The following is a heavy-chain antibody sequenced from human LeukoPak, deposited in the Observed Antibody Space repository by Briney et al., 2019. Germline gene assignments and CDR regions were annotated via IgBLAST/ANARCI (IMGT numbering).Heavy chain of an antibody. CDR2: VYHNGTP. D-gene: IGHD1-1*01. CDR3: ATAPILRGEAGEQYKYGMDV. CDR1: VGSISSGNW. Sequence: SETLSLTCAVSVGSISSGNWWSWVRQSPGKGLEWIGEVYHNGTPNYNPSLKSRVTISADTFKNHFSLKLTSVPAADTAVYYCATAPILRGEAGEQYKYGMDVWGQGTTVIVSS. J-gene: IGHJ6*02. V-gene: IGHV4-4*02.